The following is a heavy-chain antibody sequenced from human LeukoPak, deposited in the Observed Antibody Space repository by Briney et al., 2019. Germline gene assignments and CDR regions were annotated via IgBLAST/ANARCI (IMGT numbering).Heavy chain of an antibody. CDR1: GFTVSSNY. J-gene: IGHJ5*02. V-gene: IGHV3-7*01. CDR3: ARLLETYDYVWGSYGFDP. CDR2: IKEDGSEK. D-gene: IGHD3-16*01. Sequence: PGGSLRLSCAASGFTVSSNYMSWVRQAPGKGLEWVANIKEDGSEKYYVDSVKGRFTISRDNAKNSLYLQMNGLRAEDTAVFYCARLLETYDYVWGSYGFDPWGQGTLVTVSS.